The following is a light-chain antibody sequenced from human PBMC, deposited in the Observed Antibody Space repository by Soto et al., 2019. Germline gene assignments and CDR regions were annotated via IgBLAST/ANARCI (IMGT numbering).Light chain of an antibody. J-gene: IGLJ1*01. V-gene: IGLV2-11*01. CDR2: DVS. Sequence: QSALTQPRSVSGSPGQSVTISCTGTSSDVAAYNYVSWYQQHPGKAPKLLICDVSRRPSGVPDRFSGSKSGNTASLTISGLQAEDEADYYCCSYAGSRTYLFGTGTKVTVL. CDR1: SSDVAAYNY. CDR3: CSYAGSRTYL.